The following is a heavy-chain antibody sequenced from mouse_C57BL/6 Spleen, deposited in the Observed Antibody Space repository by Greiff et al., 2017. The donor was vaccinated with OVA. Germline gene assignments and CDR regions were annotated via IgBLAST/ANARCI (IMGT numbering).Heavy chain of an antibody. V-gene: IGHV1-82*01. CDR1: GYAFSSSW. J-gene: IGHJ2*01. D-gene: IGHD3-3*01. CDR2: IYPGDGDT. CDR3: LRGGQGY. Sequence: QVHVKQSGPELVKPGASVKISCKASGYAFSSSWMNWVKQRPGKGLEWIGRIYPGDGDTNYNGNFKGKATLTADKSSSTAYMQLSSLTSEDSAVYFCLRGGQGYWGQGTTLTVSS.